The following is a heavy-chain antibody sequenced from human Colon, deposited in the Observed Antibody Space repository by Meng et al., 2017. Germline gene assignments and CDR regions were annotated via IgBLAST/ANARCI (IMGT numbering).Heavy chain of an antibody. V-gene: IGHV4-4*02. Sequence: GQLVVSGPALVKPSGTLYLMCAVSGDYIRSSNWWSWVRQPPGRGLEWIGEIYHSGSTNYNPSLKNRVTMTVDKSKNEFSLTLFSVTAADTAFYYCARVIYASGNMAHLDYWGQGTLVTVSS. CDR2: IYHSGST. CDR1: GDYIRSSNW. J-gene: IGHJ4*02. CDR3: ARVIYASGNMAHLDY. D-gene: IGHD3-10*01.